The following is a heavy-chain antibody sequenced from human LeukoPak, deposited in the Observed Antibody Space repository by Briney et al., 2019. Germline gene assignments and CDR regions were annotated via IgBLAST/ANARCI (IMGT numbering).Heavy chain of an antibody. V-gene: IGHV1-18*01. CDR2: ISGYTGNT. Sequence: ASVKVSCKASGYTFSSYGISWVRQAPGQGLEWMGWISGYTGNTNYAQNLQGRVTMTTDTSTSTAYMELRSLRSDDTALYYCARSSWIGRRSEWRWFDPWGQGTLVTVSS. CDR3: ARSSWIGRRSEWRWFDP. J-gene: IGHJ5*02. CDR1: GYTFSSYG. D-gene: IGHD3-10*01.